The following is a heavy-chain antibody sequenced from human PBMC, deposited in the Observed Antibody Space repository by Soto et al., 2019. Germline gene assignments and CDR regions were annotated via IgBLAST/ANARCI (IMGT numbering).Heavy chain of an antibody. J-gene: IGHJ3*02. CDR2: IYYSGST. CDR1: GGSISSYY. CDR3: ARDYDCTNGVCYAFDI. Sequence: SETLSLTCTVSGGSISSYYWSWIRQPPGKGLEWIGYIYYSGSTNYNPSLKSRVTISVDTSKNQFFLKLSSVTTADTALYYCARDYDCTNGVCYAFDIWGHGTMVTVSS. D-gene: IGHD2-8*01. V-gene: IGHV4-59*01.